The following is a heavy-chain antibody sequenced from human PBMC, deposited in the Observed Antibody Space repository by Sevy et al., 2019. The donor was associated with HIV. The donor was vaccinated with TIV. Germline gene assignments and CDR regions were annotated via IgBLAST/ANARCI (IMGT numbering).Heavy chain of an antibody. Sequence: ASVKVSCKISGYTFATYHITWVRQAPGHGPECMGRISPHNGDTNYAPKFQGRVTMITDKSTSTAYMELRSLRSDDTAVYYCARAHCSGGRCYSLAYWGQGTLVTVSS. CDR1: GYTFATYH. D-gene: IGHD2-15*01. V-gene: IGHV1-18*01. CDR3: ARAHCSGGRCYSLAY. CDR2: ISPHNGDT. J-gene: IGHJ4*02.